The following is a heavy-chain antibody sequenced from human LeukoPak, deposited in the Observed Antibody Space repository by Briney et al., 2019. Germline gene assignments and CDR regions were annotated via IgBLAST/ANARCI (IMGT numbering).Heavy chain of an antibody. CDR1: GGTFSSYA. J-gene: IGHJ4*02. CDR2: IIPIFGTA. V-gene: IGHV1-69*05. CDR3: ARDNFWSGYYIDY. Sequence: SVKVSCKASGGTFSSYAISWVRQAPGQGLEWMGGIIPIFGTANYAQNFQGRVTMTRDTSISTAYMELSRLRSDDTAVYYCARDNFWSGYYIDYWGQGTLVTVSS. D-gene: IGHD3-3*01.